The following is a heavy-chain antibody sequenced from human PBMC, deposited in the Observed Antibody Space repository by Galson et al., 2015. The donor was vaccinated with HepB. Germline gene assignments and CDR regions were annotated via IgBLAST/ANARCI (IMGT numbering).Heavy chain of an antibody. J-gene: IGHJ6*02. Sequence: SLRLSCAASGFTFDDYAMHWVRQAPGKGLEWVSGISWNSGSIGYADSVKGRFTISRDNAKNSLYLQMNSLRAEDTALYYCAKDHGGARYYGSGSYYDFGYYYYGMDVWGQGTTVTVSS. CDR3: AKDHGGARYYGSGSYYDFGYYYYGMDV. CDR1: GFTFDDYA. V-gene: IGHV3-9*01. CDR2: ISWNSGSI. D-gene: IGHD3-10*01.